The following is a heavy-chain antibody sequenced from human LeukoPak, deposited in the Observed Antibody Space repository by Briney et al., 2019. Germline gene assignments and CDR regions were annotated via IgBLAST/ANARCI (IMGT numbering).Heavy chain of an antibody. CDR3: ARPLLYYYGSETYFWFDP. D-gene: IGHD3-10*01. CDR2: IKQDGSEQ. J-gene: IGHJ5*02. CDR1: GFTFSSRDW. Sequence: GGSLRLSCVASGFTFSSRDWMTWVRQAPGKGLEWVANIKQDGSEQYYVDSVEGRFTISRDNAKNSLSLQMNSLRAEDTAVYYCARPLLYYYGSETYFWFDPWGQGTLVTVSS. V-gene: IGHV3-7*01.